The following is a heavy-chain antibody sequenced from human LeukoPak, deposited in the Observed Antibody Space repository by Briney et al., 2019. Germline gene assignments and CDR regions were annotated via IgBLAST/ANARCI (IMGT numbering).Heavy chain of an antibody. V-gene: IGHV3-33*01. CDR3: ARDRASSGWRVIDY. CDR2: IWYDGSNK. J-gene: IGHJ4*02. D-gene: IGHD6-19*01. CDR1: GFTFSSYG. Sequence: GGSLRLSCAASGFTFSSYGMHWVRQAPGKGLEWVAVIWYDGSNKYYADSVKGRFTISRDNSKNTLYLQMNSLRAEDTAVYYCARDRASSGWRVIDYWGQGTLVTVSS.